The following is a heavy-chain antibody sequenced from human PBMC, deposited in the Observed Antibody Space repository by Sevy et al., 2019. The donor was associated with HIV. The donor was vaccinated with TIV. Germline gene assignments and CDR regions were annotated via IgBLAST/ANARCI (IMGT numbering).Heavy chain of an antibody. CDR1: GGSISSYY. J-gene: IGHJ6*02. CDR2: IYYSGST. V-gene: IGHV4-59*01. CDR3: ARDGGTKYYDFWSGYYLNYYYYGMDV. Sequence: SDTLSLTCTVSGGSISSYYWSWIRQPPGKGLEWIGYIYYSGSTNYNPSLKSRVTISVDTSKNQFSLKLSSVTAADTAVYYCARDGGTKYYDFWSGYYLNYYYYGMDVWGQGTTVTVSS. D-gene: IGHD3-3*01.